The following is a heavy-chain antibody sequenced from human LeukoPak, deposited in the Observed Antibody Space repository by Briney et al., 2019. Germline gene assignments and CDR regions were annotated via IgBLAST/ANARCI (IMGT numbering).Heavy chain of an antibody. J-gene: IGHJ4*02. V-gene: IGHV3-23*01. CDR3: ARDRPYYYDSSGSFDY. Sequence: PGGSLRLSCSASGFTLSTYSITGVRQAPGKGLEWVSTISASSGRTFYADSVKGRFTISRDNSKNTLYLQMNSLRAEDTAVYYCARDRPYYYDSSGSFDYWGQGTLVTVSS. D-gene: IGHD3-22*01. CDR2: ISASSGRT. CDR1: GFTLSTYS.